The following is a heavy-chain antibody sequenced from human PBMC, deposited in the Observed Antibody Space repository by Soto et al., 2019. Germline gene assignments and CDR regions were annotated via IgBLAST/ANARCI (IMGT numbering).Heavy chain of an antibody. J-gene: IGHJ3*02. Sequence: PGGSLRLSCAASGFTFSSYSMHWVRPAPGKGLEWVAVISYDGSNKYYADSVKGRFTISRDNSKNTLYLQMNSLRAEDTAVYYCAKEQDYYDSSGYYHGAFDIWGQGTMVTVSS. CDR2: ISYDGSNK. D-gene: IGHD3-22*01. CDR3: AKEQDYYDSSGYYHGAFDI. CDR1: GFTFSSYS. V-gene: IGHV3-30*18.